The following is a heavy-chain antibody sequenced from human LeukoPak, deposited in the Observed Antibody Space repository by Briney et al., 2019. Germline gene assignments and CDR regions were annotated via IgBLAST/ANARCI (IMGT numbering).Heavy chain of an antibody. CDR3: ARDRRYDILTGYQHYYYYGMDV. CDR2: INPSGGST. CDR1: GYTFTSYY. J-gene: IGHJ6*02. V-gene: IGHV1-46*01. D-gene: IGHD3-9*01. Sequence: ASVNVSCKASGYTFTSYYMHWVRQAPGQGLEWMGIINPSGGSTSYAQKFQGRVTMTRDTSTSTVYMELSSLRSEDTAVYYCARDRRYDILTGYQHYYYYGMDVWGQGTTVTVSS.